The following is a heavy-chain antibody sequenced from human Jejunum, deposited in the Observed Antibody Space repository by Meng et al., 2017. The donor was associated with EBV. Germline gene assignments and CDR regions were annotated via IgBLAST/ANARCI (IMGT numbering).Heavy chain of an antibody. CDR2: INQVGST. CDR3: ARSGAIIGVQGAPDY. D-gene: IGHD3-3*01. CDR1: GGSFGGYF. V-gene: IGHV4-34*01. Sequence: QVHRRQVAAVLLIPSETLSLTCAVSGGSFGGYFWTWIRQAPGKGLEWIGEINQVGSTNYNPSLKSRVTISVDTSNIQFSLKVTSVTAADTAVYYCARSGAIIGVQGAPDYWGQGTLVTVSS. J-gene: IGHJ4*02.